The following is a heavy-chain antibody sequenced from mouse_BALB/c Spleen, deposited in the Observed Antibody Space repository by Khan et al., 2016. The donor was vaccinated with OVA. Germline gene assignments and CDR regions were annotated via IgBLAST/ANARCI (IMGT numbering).Heavy chain of an antibody. CDR1: GFTFTNYG. D-gene: IGHD2-2*01. J-gene: IGHJ4*01. CDR3: ARVGYNGTMDC. Sequence: QIQLVQSGPELKKPGETVQISCKASGFTFTNYGMNWVKQAPGKGLKWMGWINTYNGAPTFADDFKGRFAFSLETSASTAYLQINSLKSEDTATYCCARVGYNGTMDCWGQGTSVTVSS. V-gene: IGHV9-3-1*01. CDR2: INTYNGAP.